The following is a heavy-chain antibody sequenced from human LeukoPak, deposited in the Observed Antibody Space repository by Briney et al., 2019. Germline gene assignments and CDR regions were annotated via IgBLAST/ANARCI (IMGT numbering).Heavy chain of an antibody. V-gene: IGHV4-61*01. CDR1: GGSVSSGSYY. Sequence: SETLSLTCTVSGGSVSSGSYYWSWIRQPPGKGLEWIGYIYYSGSTNYNPSLKSRVTISVDTSKNQFSLRLSSVTAADTAAYYCAKSPCRYCSGGSCSSGYYYYGVDVWGQGTTVAVSS. D-gene: IGHD2-15*01. J-gene: IGHJ6*02. CDR3: AKSPCRYCSGGSCSSGYYYYGVDV. CDR2: IYYSGST.